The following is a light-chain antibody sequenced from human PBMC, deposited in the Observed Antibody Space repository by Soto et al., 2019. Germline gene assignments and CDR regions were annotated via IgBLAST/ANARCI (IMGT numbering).Light chain of an antibody. V-gene: IGLV2-14*03. CDR2: DDN. Sequence: QSALTQPASVSGSPGQSITISCTGTSSDIGAYNFVSWYQQHPGKAPKLMLYDDNIRPSGVSNRFSGSKSGNTASLTISGLQAEYEADYYCTSWTTSTTMIFGGGTKLTVL. CDR3: TSWTTSTTMI. J-gene: IGLJ2*01. CDR1: SSDIGAYNF.